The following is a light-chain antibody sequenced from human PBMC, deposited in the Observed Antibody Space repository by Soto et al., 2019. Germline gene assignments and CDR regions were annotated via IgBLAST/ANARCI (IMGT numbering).Light chain of an antibody. CDR2: KAS. V-gene: IGKV1-5*03. J-gene: IGKJ1*01. Sequence: DIQMTQSPSTLSASVGDRVTITCRASQSISSWLAWYQQKPGKAPKLLIYKASSLESGVPSRFSGSGSETEFTLTISSLQPDDFATYYCQQDNSYPRTFGQGTKVEIK. CDR3: QQDNSYPRT. CDR1: QSISSW.